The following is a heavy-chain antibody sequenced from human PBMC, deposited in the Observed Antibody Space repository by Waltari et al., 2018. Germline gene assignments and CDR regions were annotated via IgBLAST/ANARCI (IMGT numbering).Heavy chain of an antibody. CDR3: ARDHYYGSGSYYDY. D-gene: IGHD3-10*01. J-gene: IGHJ4*02. Sequence: QVQLVQSGAEVKKPGSSVKVSCETSGGAFTNYAITWVRQAPGQGLEWMGGIIPFFNTTNSAPKFQDRLTITADASTNTAYMELSSLGSDDTAVYYCARDHYYGSGSYYDYWGQGTLVTVSS. CDR1: GGAFTNYA. V-gene: IGHV1-69*12. CDR2: IIPFFNTT.